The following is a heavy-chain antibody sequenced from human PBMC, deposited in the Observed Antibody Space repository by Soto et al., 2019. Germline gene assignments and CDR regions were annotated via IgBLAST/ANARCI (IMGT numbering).Heavy chain of an antibody. CDR2: ISYSGST. V-gene: IGHV4-59*01. D-gene: IGHD6-13*01. CDR1: GGSISGYF. J-gene: IGHJ4*02. Sequence: PSETLSLTCTVSGGSISGYFWSWIRQPPGKGLEWIGYISYSGSTNYNSSLKSRATMSIDTSKNQFSLRLTSVTAADTAVYYCVRDGAATGSVYLDYWGQGTLVTVS. CDR3: VRDGAATGSVYLDY.